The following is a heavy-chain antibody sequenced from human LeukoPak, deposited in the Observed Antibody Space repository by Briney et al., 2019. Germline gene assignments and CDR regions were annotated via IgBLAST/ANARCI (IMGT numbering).Heavy chain of an antibody. D-gene: IGHD1-26*01. CDR1: GFAFSSYA. V-gene: IGHV3-64*04. CDR3: ARGPTEVGAIHYYYYGMDV. J-gene: IGHJ6*02. Sequence: GGSLRLSCSASGFAFSSYAMHWVRQAPGKGLEYVSAISSNGGSTYYADSVKGRFTISRDNSKNTLYLQMNSLRAEDTAVYYCARGPTEVGAIHYYYYGMDVWGQGTTVTVSS. CDR2: ISSNGGST.